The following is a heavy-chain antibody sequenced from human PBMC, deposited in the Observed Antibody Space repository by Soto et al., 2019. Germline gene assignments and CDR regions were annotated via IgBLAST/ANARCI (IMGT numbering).Heavy chain of an antibody. Sequence: ASVKVSCKASGYTFTGYYMHWVRQAPGQGLEWMGWINPNSGGTNYAQKFQGWVTMTRDTSISTAYMELSRLSSDDTAVYYCARGPRFYGSGRLRDWFDPWGQGTLVTVSS. V-gene: IGHV1-2*04. J-gene: IGHJ5*02. CDR2: INPNSGGT. CDR1: GYTFTGYY. D-gene: IGHD3-10*01. CDR3: ARGPRFYGSGRLRDWFDP.